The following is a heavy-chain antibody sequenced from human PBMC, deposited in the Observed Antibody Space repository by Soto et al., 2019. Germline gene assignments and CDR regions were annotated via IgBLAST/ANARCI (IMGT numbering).Heavy chain of an antibody. J-gene: IGHJ4*02. CDR2: IYSGGST. V-gene: IGHV3-66*01. D-gene: IGHD3-3*01. Sequence: PGGSLRLSCAASGFTVSSNYMSWVRQAPGKGLEWVSLIYSGGSTYYADSVKGRFTISRDNSKNTLYLQMNSLRAEDTAVYYCGKVYDFWSGYYYPFDYWGQGTLVTVSS. CDR3: GKVYDFWSGYYYPFDY. CDR1: GFTVSSNY.